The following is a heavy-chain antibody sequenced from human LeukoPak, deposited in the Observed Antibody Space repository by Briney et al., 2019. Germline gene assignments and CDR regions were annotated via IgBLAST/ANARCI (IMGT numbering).Heavy chain of an antibody. V-gene: IGHV4-4*02. D-gene: IGHD2-15*01. CDR3: ARGNEYTWWQ. J-gene: IGHJ4*02. CDR1: DGSIKTNYW. Sequence: SETLSLTCTVSDGSIKTNYWWTWVRQPPGKGLEWIGETWHSGSSANYNPSLKSRVTISVDKPKSQFSLKLTSVTAADTAIYYCARGNEYTWWQWSQGTLVTVSS. CDR2: TWHSGSSA.